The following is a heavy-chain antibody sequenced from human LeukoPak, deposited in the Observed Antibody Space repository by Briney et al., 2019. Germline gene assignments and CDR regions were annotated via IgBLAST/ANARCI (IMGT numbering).Heavy chain of an antibody. CDR1: GFTFRSYW. Sequence: GGSLRLSCAASGFTFRSYWMSWFRQAPGKGLEWVANIKEDGSEKKYVDSVKGRFTISRDNAKNSVYLQMNSLRAEDTAVFCCAKVARKDGFDIWGQGTLVTVSS. J-gene: IGHJ3*02. V-gene: IGHV3-7*01. CDR3: AKVARKDGFDI. CDR2: IKEDGSEK.